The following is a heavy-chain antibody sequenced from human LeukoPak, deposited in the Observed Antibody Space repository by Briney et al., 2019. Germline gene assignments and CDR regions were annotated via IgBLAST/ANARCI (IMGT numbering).Heavy chain of an antibody. J-gene: IGHJ4*02. V-gene: IGHV4-59*01. CDR2: IYKSGNT. CDR1: GGSISNYY. Sequence: PSETLSLTCSVSGGSISNYYWSWIRQPPGKGLEWIGYIYKSGNTNYNPSLKSRVTISVDTSKNEFSLNLSSVIAADTAVYYCARGSRTSVDYWGRGTLVTASS. CDR3: ARGSRTSVDY. D-gene: IGHD2-2*01.